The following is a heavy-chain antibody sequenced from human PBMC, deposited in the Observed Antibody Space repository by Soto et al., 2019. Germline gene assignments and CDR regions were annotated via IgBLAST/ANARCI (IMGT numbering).Heavy chain of an antibody. J-gene: IGHJ4*02. Sequence: QVRLVQSEAEVKKAGSSVKVSCKASGGTFISDAVTWVRQAPGQGLEWMGGVIPMFPKANYAQKFQGRATITADKSTSTVYRELHSLKSEATALYYCARCHSDSSGPGYLDSWGQGTLVTVTS. CDR1: GGTFISDA. CDR2: VIPMFPKA. V-gene: IGHV1-69*06. D-gene: IGHD3-22*01. CDR3: ARCHSDSSGPGYLDS.